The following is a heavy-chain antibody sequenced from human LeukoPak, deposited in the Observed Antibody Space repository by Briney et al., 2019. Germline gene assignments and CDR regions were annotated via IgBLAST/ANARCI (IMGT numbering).Heavy chain of an antibody. CDR1: GYTFTSYY. CDR2: INPSGGST. V-gene: IGHV1-46*01. Sequence: ASVKVSCKASGYTFTSYYMHWVRQAPGQGLEWMGIINPSGGSTSYAQKFQSRVTMTRDTSTSTVYLELSSLSSEDTAVYYCARDQFYDSSGYFEYYFDYWGQGTLATVSS. CDR3: ARDQFYDSSGYFEYYFDY. D-gene: IGHD3-22*01. J-gene: IGHJ4*02.